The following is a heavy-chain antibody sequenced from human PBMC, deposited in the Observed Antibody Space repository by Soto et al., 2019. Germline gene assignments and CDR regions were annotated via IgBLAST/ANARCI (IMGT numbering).Heavy chain of an antibody. J-gene: IGHJ4*02. V-gene: IGHV3-23*01. CDR1: GFTFSSYA. CDR2: ISGGGGDI. Sequence: EVQLLDSGGGLVQPGGSLRLSCAASGFTFSSYAMGWVRQAPGKGLEWVSSISGGGGDIYYGDSVKGRFTISRDNSKYPVYLQMNSLRGDDTAVYYCAKRADSSGYYSYFDYWGQGTLVTVSS. CDR3: AKRADSSGYYSYFDY. D-gene: IGHD3-22*01.